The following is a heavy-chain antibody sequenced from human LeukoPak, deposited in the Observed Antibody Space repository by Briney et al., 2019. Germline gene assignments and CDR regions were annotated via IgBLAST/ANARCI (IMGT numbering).Heavy chain of an antibody. CDR1: GFTFSTSW. CDR2: INPDGRAT. J-gene: IGHJ1*01. D-gene: IGHD2-15*01. Sequence: GGSLRLSCAAPGFTFSTSWMSWVRQAPGKGLEWLANINPDGRATFYVDSVKGRFIISRDNAKNSLFLQMSSLRDDDTALYYCASSHDSAGNDWGQGTVVTVYS. CDR3: ASSHDSAGND. V-gene: IGHV3-7*01.